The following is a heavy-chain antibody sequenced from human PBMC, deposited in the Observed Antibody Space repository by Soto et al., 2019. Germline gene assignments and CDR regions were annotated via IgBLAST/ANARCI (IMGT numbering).Heavy chain of an antibody. D-gene: IGHD1-1*01. CDR1: GFTFRNYW. Sequence: GGSLRLSCVASGFTFRNYWMHWVRQAPGKGLVWVSRVTSDGSSTNYADSVKGRFTISRDNAKNTLYLQMNSLRAEDTAVYYCVRDNWNSYWGQGTLVTVSS. CDR2: VTSDGSST. CDR3: VRDNWNSY. V-gene: IGHV3-74*01. J-gene: IGHJ4*02.